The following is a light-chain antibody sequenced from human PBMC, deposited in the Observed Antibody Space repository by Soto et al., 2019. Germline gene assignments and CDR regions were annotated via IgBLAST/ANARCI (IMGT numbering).Light chain of an antibody. CDR1: QSVSSTY. CDR2: GAS. Sequence: EIVLTQSPGTLSLSPGERATLSCRASQSVSSTYLAWYQQKVGQAPRLLIYGASSRATGITDRFSGSGSDTDFTLTISGLEPEDFAVYFCQQYGGSPYTFGQGTKLEIK. J-gene: IGKJ2*01. V-gene: IGKV3-20*01. CDR3: QQYGGSPYT.